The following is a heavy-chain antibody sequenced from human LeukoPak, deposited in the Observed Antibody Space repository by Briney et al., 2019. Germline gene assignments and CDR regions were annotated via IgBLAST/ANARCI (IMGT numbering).Heavy chain of an antibody. Sequence: GESLKISCKGSGYSFTSYWIGWVRQMPGKGLEWMGIIYPGDSDNRYSPSFKGQVPISVDKSISTAYLQWSSLKASDTAMYYCASGRLRRTRDAFDIWGQGTMVTVSS. J-gene: IGHJ3*02. V-gene: IGHV5-51*01. CDR3: ASGRLRRTRDAFDI. CDR1: GYSFTSYW. CDR2: IYPGDSDN. D-gene: IGHD4-17*01.